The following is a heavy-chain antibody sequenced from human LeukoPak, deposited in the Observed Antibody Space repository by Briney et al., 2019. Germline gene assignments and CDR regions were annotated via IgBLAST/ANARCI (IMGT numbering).Heavy chain of an antibody. CDR2: INPNSGGT. V-gene: IGHV1-2*02. D-gene: IGHD1-26*01. J-gene: IGHJ4*02. Sequence: GASVKVSCTASGYTFTGYYMHWVRQAPGQGLEWMGWINPNSGGTNYAQKFQDRVTMTRDTSISTAYMELSRLRSDDTAVYYCAGLPGGGSYYFSADHDYWGQGTLVTVSS. CDR3: AGLPGGGSYYFSADHDY. CDR1: GYTFTGYY.